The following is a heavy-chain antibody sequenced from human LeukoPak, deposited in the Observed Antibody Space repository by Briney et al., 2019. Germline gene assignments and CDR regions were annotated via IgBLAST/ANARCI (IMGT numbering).Heavy chain of an antibody. V-gene: IGHV3-30*02. CDR3: AKDLQGSGGYFGY. J-gene: IGHJ4*02. CDR1: GFTFRNYD. D-gene: IGHD2-15*01. Sequence: PGGSLRLSCAASGFTFRNYDMHWVRQAPGKGLEWVAFIWSDESNRYYADSVKGRFTISRDNSKNTVYLQMNSLRAEDTALYYCAKDLQGSGGYFGYWGQGTLVTVSS. CDR2: IWSDESNR.